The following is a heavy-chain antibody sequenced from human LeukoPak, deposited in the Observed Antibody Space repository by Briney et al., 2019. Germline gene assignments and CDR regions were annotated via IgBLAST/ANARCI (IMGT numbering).Heavy chain of an antibody. Sequence: ASVKVSCKXSGGTFSSYAISWVRQAPGQGLEWMGRIIPIFGTANYAQKFQGRVTITTDESTSTAYMELSSLRSEDTAVYYCARTAVGATTDDAFDIWGQGTMVTVSS. J-gene: IGHJ3*02. CDR3: ARTAVGATTDDAFDI. CDR2: IIPIFGTA. D-gene: IGHD1-26*01. CDR1: GGTFSSYA. V-gene: IGHV1-69*05.